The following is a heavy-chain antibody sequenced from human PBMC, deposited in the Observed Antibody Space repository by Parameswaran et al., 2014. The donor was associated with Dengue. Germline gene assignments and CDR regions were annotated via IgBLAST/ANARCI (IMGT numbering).Heavy chain of an antibody. J-gene: IGHJ4*02. V-gene: IGHV4-59*01. D-gene: IGHD3-22*01. Sequence: RWIRQPPGKGLEWIGYIYYSGSTNYNPSLKSRVTISVDTSKNQFSLKLSSVTAADTAVYYCASLPWYYYDSSGYLDYWGQGTLVTVSS. CDR2: IYYSGST. CDR3: ASLPWYYYDSSGYLDY.